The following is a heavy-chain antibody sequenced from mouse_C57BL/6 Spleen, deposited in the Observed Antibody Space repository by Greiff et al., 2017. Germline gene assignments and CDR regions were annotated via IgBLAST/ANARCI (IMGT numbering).Heavy chain of an antibody. D-gene: IGHD4-1*01. CDR3: AREGPGTVSYFDY. CDR2: ILPGSGST. J-gene: IGHJ2*01. CDR1: GYTFTGYW. V-gene: IGHV1-9*01. Sequence: QVQLQQSGAELMKPGASVKLSCKATGYTFTGYWIEWVKQRPGHGLEWLGEILPGSGSTNYTEKFKGTATITADTSSNTAYMQLSSLTTEDSAIYYCAREGPGTVSYFDYWGQGTTLTVSS.